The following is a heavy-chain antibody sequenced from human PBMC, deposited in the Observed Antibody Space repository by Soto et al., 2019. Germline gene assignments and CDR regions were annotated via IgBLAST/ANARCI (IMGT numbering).Heavy chain of an antibody. Sequence: GGSLRLSCAASGFTFSTYWMSWVRQAPGKGLEWVANINQDGSEKYYVDSVKGRFTLSRDNAKNSLYLQMNSLRGEDTAVYYCVSGSGWVFDYWGQGTLVTVSS. V-gene: IGHV3-7*01. CDR3: VSGSGWVFDY. J-gene: IGHJ4*02. D-gene: IGHD6-19*01. CDR2: INQDGSEK. CDR1: GFTFSTYW.